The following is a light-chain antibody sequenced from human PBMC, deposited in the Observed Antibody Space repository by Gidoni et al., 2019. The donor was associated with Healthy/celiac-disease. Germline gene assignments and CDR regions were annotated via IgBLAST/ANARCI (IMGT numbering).Light chain of an antibody. J-gene: IGKJ5*01. CDR1: QSIRSY. CDR3: HQSYSTPIT. V-gene: IGKV1-39*01. Sequence: DIQMTPYPSSLSASVADRVTITCRASQSIRSYLNCYQQKPGKAPKLLIYASSSLQSGVPSRFSGSGSGTDFTLPISSLQPEDFATYYCHQSYSTPITFGQGTRLEIK. CDR2: ASS.